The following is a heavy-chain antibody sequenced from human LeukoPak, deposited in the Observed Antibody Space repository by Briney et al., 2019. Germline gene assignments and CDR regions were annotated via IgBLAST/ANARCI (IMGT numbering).Heavy chain of an antibody. Sequence: SQTLSLTCAISGDSVSTSSAAWNWFRQSPSRGLEWLGRTYHKSKRYTGYAISVQSRITINPDTSKNQFSLQLSSVTPEDTAIYYCARDPYGHNYFDSWGQGTLVTVSS. CDR1: GDSVSTSSAA. CDR2: TYHKSKRYT. V-gene: IGHV6-1*01. J-gene: IGHJ4*02. CDR3: ARDPYGHNYFDS. D-gene: IGHD3-10*01.